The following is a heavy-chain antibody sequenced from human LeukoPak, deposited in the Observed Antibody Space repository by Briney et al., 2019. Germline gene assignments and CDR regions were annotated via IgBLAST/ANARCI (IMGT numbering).Heavy chain of an antibody. CDR1: GASISSYF. Sequence: PSETLSLTCTVSGASISSYFWSWIRQPPGKGLEWIGYMHYSGSTNYNPSLKSRVTISVDTSKNQFSLKLSSVTAADTAVYYCARYFGPAASFDYWGQGTLVTVSS. J-gene: IGHJ4*02. V-gene: IGHV4-59*08. D-gene: IGHD2-2*01. CDR3: ARYFGPAASFDY. CDR2: MHYSGST.